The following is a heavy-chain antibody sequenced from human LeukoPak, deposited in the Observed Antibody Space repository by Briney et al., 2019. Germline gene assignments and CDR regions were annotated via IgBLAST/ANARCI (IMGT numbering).Heavy chain of an antibody. CDR3: ARATAGGVLRSLEWFGYYFDY. D-gene: IGHD3-3*01. V-gene: IGHV4-61*01. CDR2: IYYSGST. CDR1: GGSVSSGSYY. Sequence: PSETLSLTCTVSGGSVSSGSYYWSWIRQPPGKGLEWIGYIYYSGSTNYNPSLKSRVTISVDTSKNQFSLKLSSVTAADTAVYYCARATAGGVLRSLEWFGYYFDYWGQGTLVTVSS. J-gene: IGHJ4*02.